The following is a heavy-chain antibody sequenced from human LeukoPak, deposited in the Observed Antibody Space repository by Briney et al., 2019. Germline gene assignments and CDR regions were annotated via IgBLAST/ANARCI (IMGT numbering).Heavy chain of an antibody. Sequence: VASVKVSCKASGYTFTSYYMHWVRQAPGQELEWMGIINPSGGSTSYAQKLQGRVTMTTDTSTSTAYMELRSLRSDDTAVYYCARASTRKNIAVAEYWGQGTLVTVSS. J-gene: IGHJ4*02. D-gene: IGHD6-19*01. CDR3: ARASTRKNIAVAEY. V-gene: IGHV1-46*01. CDR1: GYTFTSYY. CDR2: INPSGGST.